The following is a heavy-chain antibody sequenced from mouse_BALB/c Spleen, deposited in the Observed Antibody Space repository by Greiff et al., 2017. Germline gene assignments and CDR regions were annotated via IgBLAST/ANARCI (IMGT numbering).Heavy chain of an antibody. Sequence: VKLMESGPGLVQPSQSLSITCTVSGFSLTSYGVHWVRQSPGKGLEWLGVIWSGGSTDYNAAFISRLSISKDNSKSQVFFKMNSLQANDTAIYYCARGGDYRYYYAMDYWGQGTSVTVSS. V-gene: IGHV2-2*02. CDR3: ARGGDYRYYYAMDY. J-gene: IGHJ4*01. D-gene: IGHD2-4*01. CDR1: GFSLTSYG. CDR2: IWSGGST.